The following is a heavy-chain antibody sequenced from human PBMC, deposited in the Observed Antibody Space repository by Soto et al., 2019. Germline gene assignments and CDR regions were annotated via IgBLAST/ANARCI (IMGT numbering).Heavy chain of an antibody. Sequence: EVQLLESGGGLVQPGGSLRLSCAASGFTFSSYAMSWVRQAPGKGLEWVSAISGSGGSTYYADSVKGRFTISRDNSKNTLYLQRNSLRAEDTAVYYCAKDTCSSTSCLLSWYYGMDVWGQGTTVTVSS. D-gene: IGHD2-2*01. CDR3: AKDTCSSTSCLLSWYYGMDV. J-gene: IGHJ6*02. CDR2: ISGSGGST. V-gene: IGHV3-23*01. CDR1: GFTFSSYA.